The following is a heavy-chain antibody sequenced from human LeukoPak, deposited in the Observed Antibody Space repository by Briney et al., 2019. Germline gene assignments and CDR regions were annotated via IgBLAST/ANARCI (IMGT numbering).Heavy chain of an antibody. D-gene: IGHD3-22*01. V-gene: IGHV3-7*01. CDR1: GFTFSSYW. CDR3: ARGGYYDTSGYRPLDY. J-gene: IGHJ4*02. Sequence: GGSLRLSCAASGFTFSSYWISWVRQAPGKVLEWVANIKQDGSEKYYVDSVKGRFTISRDNDKNSLYLQVNSLRAEDTAVYYCARGGYYDTSGYRPLDYWGQGTLVTISS. CDR2: IKQDGSEK.